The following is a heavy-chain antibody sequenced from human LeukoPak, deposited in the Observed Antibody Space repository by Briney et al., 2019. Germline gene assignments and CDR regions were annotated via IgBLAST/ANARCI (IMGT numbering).Heavy chain of an antibody. J-gene: IGHJ4*02. Sequence: SETLSLTCAVSGASIRSNWWNWVRQPPGKGLEWIGEIHHSGSANYNPSLKSRVTISLDTSENQFSLRLSSVTAADTAVYYCVRGQYYHDSTGYYHWGQGTLVTVSS. CDR3: VRGQYYHDSTGYYH. D-gene: IGHD3-22*01. CDR1: GASIRSNW. CDR2: IHHSGSA. V-gene: IGHV4-4*02.